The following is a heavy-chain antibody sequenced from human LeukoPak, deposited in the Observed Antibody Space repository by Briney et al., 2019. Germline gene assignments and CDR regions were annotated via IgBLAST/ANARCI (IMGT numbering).Heavy chain of an antibody. CDR1: GXSISSDGYY. CDR2: IYDTGST. CDR3: SRGDYYDGGGRNWFDP. V-gene: IGHV4-31*03. D-gene: IGHD3-16*01. J-gene: IGHJ5*02. Sequence: SQTLSLTCTVSGXSISSDGYYWSWIRQHPGKGLESIRAIYDTGSTYYNPSLRSRATISVDTSKNHFSLKLTSVTAADTAVDYCSRGDYYDGGGRNWFDPWGHGTLVTVSS.